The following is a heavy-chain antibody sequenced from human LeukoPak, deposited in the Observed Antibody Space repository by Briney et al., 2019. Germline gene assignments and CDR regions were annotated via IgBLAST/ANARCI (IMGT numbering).Heavy chain of an antibody. CDR3: ARQAATAYDYFDY. J-gene: IGHJ4*02. V-gene: IGHV5-51*01. Sequence: GESLQISSKGSGYSFITHWIGWVRQMPGKGLEWMGIIYPGDSDTRYGPSFQGQVTISADKSISTAYLQWSSLKASDTAMYYCARQAATAYDYFDYWGQGTPVTVSS. CDR2: IYPGDSDT. CDR1: GYSFITHW. D-gene: IGHD1-1*01.